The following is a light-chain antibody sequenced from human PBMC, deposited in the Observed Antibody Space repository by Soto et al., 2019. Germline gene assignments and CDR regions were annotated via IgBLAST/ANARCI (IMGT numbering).Light chain of an antibody. V-gene: IGLV2-23*01. Sequence: QSALTQPASVSGSPGQSFTISCTGTSSDVGSYNLVSWYQQHPGKAPKLMIYEGSKRPSGVSNRFSGSKSGNTASLTISGLQAEDEADYYCCSYAGSSTHYVFGTGTKLTVL. CDR3: CSYAGSSTHYV. CDR1: SSDVGSYNL. CDR2: EGS. J-gene: IGLJ1*01.